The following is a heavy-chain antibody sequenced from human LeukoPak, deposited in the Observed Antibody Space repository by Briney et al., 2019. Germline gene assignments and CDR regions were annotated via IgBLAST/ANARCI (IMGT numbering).Heavy chain of an antibody. CDR1: GFPFSNYG. CDR2: TSYDGSNK. D-gene: IGHD2-2*01. V-gene: IGHV3-30*18. CDR3: AKEKGIYCSSIDCSPGMDV. J-gene: IGHJ6*02. Sequence: GGSLRLSCSASGFPFSNYGMHWVRQAPGKGLEWVGVTSYDGSNKYYADSVKGRFTFSRDNSKNTLYLQMSSLRAEDTAVYYCAKEKGIYCSSIDCSPGMDVWGQGTTVTVSS.